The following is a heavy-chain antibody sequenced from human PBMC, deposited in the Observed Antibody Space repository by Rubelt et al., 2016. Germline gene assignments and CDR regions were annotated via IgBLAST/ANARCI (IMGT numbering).Heavy chain of an antibody. Sequence: EVQLVESGGGLVQPGGSLRLSCAASGFTFSSYSMNWVRQAPGKGLEWVSYISSSSSTIYYADSVKGRFTISRDNAKNSLYLQMNSLRAEDTAVYYCAREPWGGDYGDYGIDYWGQGTLVTVSS. CDR2: ISSSSSTI. V-gene: IGHV3-48*04. J-gene: IGHJ4*02. CDR3: AREPWGGDYGDYGIDY. CDR1: GFTFSSYS. D-gene: IGHD4-17*01.